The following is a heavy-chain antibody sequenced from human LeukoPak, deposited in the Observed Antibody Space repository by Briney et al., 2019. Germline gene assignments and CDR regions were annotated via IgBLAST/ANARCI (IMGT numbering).Heavy chain of an antibody. CDR2: INPNSGGT. CDR1: GYTFTGYY. J-gene: IGHJ4*02. CDR3: ARDRIGSSCPDY. Sequence: ASVKVSCKASGYTFTGYYMHWVRQAPGQGLEWMGWINPNSGGTNYAQKFQGRFTMTRDTSISTAYMELSRLRSDDTAVYYCARDRIGSSCPDYWGQGTLVTVSS. D-gene: IGHD6-6*01. V-gene: IGHV1-2*02.